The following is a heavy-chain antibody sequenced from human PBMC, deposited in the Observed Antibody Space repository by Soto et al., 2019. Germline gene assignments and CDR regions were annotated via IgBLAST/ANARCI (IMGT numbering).Heavy chain of an antibody. D-gene: IGHD2-2*01. J-gene: IGHJ5*02. CDR3: ARVVPGAEAWFGP. CDR1: YG. Sequence: YGITWVRQAPGQPLEWLGWISLYSDGTNYAQKFQGRVSMTTDTSTTTAYMELRSLRSDDTAVYYCARVVPGAEAWFGPWGQGTLVTVSS. V-gene: IGHV1-18*01. CDR2: ISLYSDGT.